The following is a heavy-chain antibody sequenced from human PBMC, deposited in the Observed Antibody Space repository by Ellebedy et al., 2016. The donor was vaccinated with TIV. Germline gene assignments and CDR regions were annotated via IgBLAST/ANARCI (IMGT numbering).Heavy chain of an antibody. Sequence: PGGSLRLSCAASGFTFDDFAMHWVRQAPGKGLEWVSLISWDGGKTNYADSARGRFTISRDNGKDSLYLQMNSLRPEDTAVYYCVKGTRKSVTTSLDYWGQGTLVTVSS. CDR2: ISWDGGKT. CDR1: GFTFDDFA. V-gene: IGHV3-43D*03. J-gene: IGHJ4*02. CDR3: VKGTRKSVTTSLDY. D-gene: IGHD4-17*01.